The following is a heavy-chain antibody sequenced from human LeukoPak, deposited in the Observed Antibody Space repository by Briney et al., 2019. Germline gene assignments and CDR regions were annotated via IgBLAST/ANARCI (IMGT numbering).Heavy chain of an antibody. D-gene: IGHD5-18*01. J-gene: IGHJ6*03. CDR1: GYTFTSYA. CDR3: ARGGYSYGSNYYYMDV. Sequence: ASVKVSCKASGYTFTSYAMNWVRQAPGQGLEWTGWINTNTGNPTYAQGFTGRFVFSLDTSVSTAYLQISSLKAEDTAVYYCARGGYSYGSNYYYMDVWGKGTTVTVSS. V-gene: IGHV7-4-1*02. CDR2: INTNTGNP.